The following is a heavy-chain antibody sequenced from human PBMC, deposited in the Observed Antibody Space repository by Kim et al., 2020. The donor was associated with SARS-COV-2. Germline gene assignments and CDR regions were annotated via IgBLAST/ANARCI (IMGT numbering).Heavy chain of an antibody. Sequence: ASVQVSCKASGYTFNSYAMHWVRQAPGQRLEWMGWINAGNGNTKYSQKFQGRVTITRDTFASTAYMELSSLRSEDTAVYYCARGGRDGYNVEIWGQGTLVTVSS. CDR3: ARGGRDGYNVEI. V-gene: IGHV1-3*01. J-gene: IGHJ4*02. CDR1: GYTFNSYA. CDR2: INAGNGNT. D-gene: IGHD5-12*01.